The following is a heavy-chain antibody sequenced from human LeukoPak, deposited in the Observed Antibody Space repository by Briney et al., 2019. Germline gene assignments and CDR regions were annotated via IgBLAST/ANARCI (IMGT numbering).Heavy chain of an antibody. D-gene: IGHD3-9*01. J-gene: IGHJ4*02. CDR1: GFTFSSYA. CDR2: ISGSGGST. CDR3: ARTYYDILTGYYFQDEEDY. Sequence: QPGGSLRLSCAASGFTFSSYAMSWVRQAPGKGLEWVSAISGSGGSTYYADSVKGRFTISRDNSKNTLYLQMNSLRAEDTAVYYCARTYYDILTGYYFQDEEDYWGQGTLVTVSS. V-gene: IGHV3-23*01.